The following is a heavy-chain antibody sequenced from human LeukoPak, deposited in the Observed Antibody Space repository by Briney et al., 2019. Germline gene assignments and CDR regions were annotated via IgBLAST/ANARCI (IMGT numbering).Heavy chain of an antibody. D-gene: IGHD1-26*01. CDR3: ARDLSATIRAYDY. J-gene: IGHJ4*02. V-gene: IGHV3-21*01. CDR1: GFILSDYN. CDR2: IAISGSYI. Sequence: LGGSLRLSCAASGFILSDYNMNWVRQAPGKGLEWVSFIAISGSYITYADSVKGRFTISRDNAKNSLYLQMNSLRAEDTAVYYCARDLSATIRAYDYWGQGTLVTVSS.